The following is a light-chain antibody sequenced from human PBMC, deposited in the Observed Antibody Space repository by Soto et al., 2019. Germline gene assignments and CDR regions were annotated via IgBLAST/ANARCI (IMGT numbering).Light chain of an antibody. J-gene: IGKJ4*01. CDR3: QQYGSSPPVT. V-gene: IGKV3-20*01. CDR2: GAS. CDR1: QSVRSNY. Sequence: EIVLTQSPGALSLSPGERATLSCRASQSVRSNYLAWYQQKPGQAPRLLIYGASSRATGIPDRFSGSGSGTGFTLTISRLEPEDFAVYYCQQYGSSPPVTFGGGTRVEIK.